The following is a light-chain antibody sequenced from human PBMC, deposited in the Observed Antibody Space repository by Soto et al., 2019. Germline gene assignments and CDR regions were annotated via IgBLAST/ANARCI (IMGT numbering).Light chain of an antibody. CDR2: AAS. CDR1: QNIRTY. J-gene: IGKJ2*01. V-gene: IGKV1-39*01. CDR3: QQSYSDPLT. Sequence: DIQMTQSPSSLSASVGDRVTITCRASQNIRTYLNWYQQRPGKAPKFLIYAASSLQAGVPSRFSGSESGTDFTLTISSLQPEDSAAYYCQQSYSDPLTFGQGTKLEIK.